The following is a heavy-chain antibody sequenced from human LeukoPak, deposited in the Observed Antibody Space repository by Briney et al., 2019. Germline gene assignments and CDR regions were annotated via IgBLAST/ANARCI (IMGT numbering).Heavy chain of an antibody. V-gene: IGHV3-30-3*01. D-gene: IGHD3-3*01. CDR1: GFTFSSYA. J-gene: IGHJ4*02. CDR3: AREEFYDFWSGSSDY. Sequence: GGSLRLSCAASGFTFSSYAMHWVRQAPGKGLEWVAVISYDGSNKYYADSVKGRFTISRDNPKNTLYLQMNSLRAEDTAVYYCAREEFYDFWSGSSDYWGQGTLVTVSS. CDR2: ISYDGSNK.